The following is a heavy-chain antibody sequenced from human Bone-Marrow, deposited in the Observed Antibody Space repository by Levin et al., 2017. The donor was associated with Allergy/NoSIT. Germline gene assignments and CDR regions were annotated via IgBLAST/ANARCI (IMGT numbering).Heavy chain of an antibody. CDR1: GYSFTSYW. CDR3: ARDWDIVVVTAISGFDY. D-gene: IGHD2-21*02. Sequence: GESLKISCKGSGYSFTSYWIGWVRQMPGKGLEWMGIIYPGDSDTRYSPSFQGQVTISADKSISTAYLQWSSLKASDTAMYYCARDWDIVVVTAISGFDYWGQGTLVTVSS. J-gene: IGHJ4*02. CDR2: IYPGDSDT. V-gene: IGHV5-51*01.